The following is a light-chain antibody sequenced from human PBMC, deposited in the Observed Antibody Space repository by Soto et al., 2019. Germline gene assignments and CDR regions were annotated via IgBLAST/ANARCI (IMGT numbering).Light chain of an antibody. CDR2: GNN. CDR3: AAWDDSLIGPV. J-gene: IGLJ3*02. CDR1: SSNIGRNT. Sequence: QLVLTQPPSASGTPGQRVTISCSGSSSNIGRNTVNWYQQFPGTAPKLLIYGNNQRPSGVPDRFYGSKSGNSASLAISGLQSEAEADYYCAAWDDSLIGPVFGGGTKLTVL. V-gene: IGLV1-44*01.